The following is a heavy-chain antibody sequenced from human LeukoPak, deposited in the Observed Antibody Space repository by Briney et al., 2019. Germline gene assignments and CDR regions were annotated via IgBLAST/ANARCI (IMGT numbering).Heavy chain of an antibody. V-gene: IGHV3-30-3*01. CDR2: ISYDGSNK. CDR3: AAYIDYYDSSGYYPFWY. CDR1: GFTFSSYA. Sequence: GGSLRLSCAASGFTFSSYAMHWVRQAPGKGLEWVAVISYDGSNKYYADSVKGRFTISRDNSKNTLYLQMNSLRAEDTAVYYCAAYIDYYDSSGYYPFWYWGQGTLGTVSS. J-gene: IGHJ4*02. D-gene: IGHD3-22*01.